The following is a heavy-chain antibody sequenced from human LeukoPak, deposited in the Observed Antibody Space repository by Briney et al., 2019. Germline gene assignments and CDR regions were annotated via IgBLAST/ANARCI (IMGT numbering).Heavy chain of an antibody. CDR2: ISGSGDSA. CDR3: AQTRGYCSGGSCYSDY. Sequence: HPGGSLRLSCAASGFTFSSYAMTWVRQAPGKGLEWVSSISGSGDSAFYADSVKGRFTISRDNSKKTLYLQMNSLRAEDTAAYYCAQTRGYCSGGSCYSDYWGQGTLVTVSS. V-gene: IGHV3-23*01. CDR1: GFTFSSYA. J-gene: IGHJ4*02. D-gene: IGHD2-15*01.